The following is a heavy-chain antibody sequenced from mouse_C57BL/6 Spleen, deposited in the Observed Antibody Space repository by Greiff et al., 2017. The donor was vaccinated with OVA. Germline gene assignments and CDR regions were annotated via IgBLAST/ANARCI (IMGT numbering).Heavy chain of an antibody. V-gene: IGHV1-74*01. CDR2: ISPSASDT. Sequence: QVQLQQPGAELVKPGASVKVSCKASGYTFTSYWMHWVKQRPGHGLEWIGRISPSASDTNYNQKFKGKATLTVDKSSSTAYMQRSRLTSEDAAVYYCAIGGYDGYPDVWGTGTTVTVSS. CDR1: GYTFTSYW. CDR3: AIGGYDGYPDV. D-gene: IGHD2-3*01. J-gene: IGHJ1*03.